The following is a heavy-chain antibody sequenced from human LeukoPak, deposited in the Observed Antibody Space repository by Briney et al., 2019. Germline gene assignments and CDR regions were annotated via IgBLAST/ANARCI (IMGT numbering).Heavy chain of an antibody. CDR1: GFTFSSYW. CDR3: ARPHYYDSSGYYSYFDY. CDR2: IKQDGSEK. D-gene: IGHD3-22*01. V-gene: IGHV3-7*01. Sequence: PGGSLRLSCAASGFTFSSYWMSWVRQAPGKGLEWVANIKQDGSEKYYVVSVKGRFTISRDNAKNSLYLQMNSLRAEDTAVYYCARPHYYDSSGYYSYFDYWGQGTLVTVSS. J-gene: IGHJ4*02.